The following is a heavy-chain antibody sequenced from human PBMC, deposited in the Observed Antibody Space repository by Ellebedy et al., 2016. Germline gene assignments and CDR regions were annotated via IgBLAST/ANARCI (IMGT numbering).Heavy chain of an antibody. Sequence: SVKVSXXASGGTFSSYAISWVRQAPGQGLEWMGGIIPIFGTANYAQKFQGRVTITADKSTSTAYMELSSLRSEDTAVYYCARGNTIFGVVMRYYGMDVWGQGTTVTVSS. D-gene: IGHD3-3*01. CDR1: GGTFSSYA. J-gene: IGHJ6*02. V-gene: IGHV1-69*06. CDR3: ARGNTIFGVVMRYYGMDV. CDR2: IIPIFGTA.